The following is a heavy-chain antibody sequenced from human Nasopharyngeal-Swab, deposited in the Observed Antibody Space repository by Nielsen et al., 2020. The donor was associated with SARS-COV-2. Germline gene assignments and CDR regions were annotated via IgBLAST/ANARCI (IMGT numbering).Heavy chain of an antibody. CDR2: FDPEDGEP. D-gene: IGHD2-21*02. CDR1: GYTLTELS. V-gene: IGHV1-24*01. J-gene: IGHJ5*02. CDR3: ATSPAVVVTEGWFDP. Sequence: ASVKVSCKVSGYTLTELSMHWVRQAPGKGLEWMGGFDPEDGEPIYEQKFQGRVTMTEDTSTDTAYMELSSLRSEDTAVYYCATSPAVVVTEGWFDPWGQGTLVTVSS.